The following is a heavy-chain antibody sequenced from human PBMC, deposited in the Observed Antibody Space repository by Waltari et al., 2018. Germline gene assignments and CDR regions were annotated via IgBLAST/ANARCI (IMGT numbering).Heavy chain of an antibody. CDR3: ARQDYDSSGPPIDP. V-gene: IGHV4-39*01. CDR2: IYYSGST. J-gene: IGHJ5*02. D-gene: IGHD3-22*01. CDR1: GGSISNSSYY. Sequence: QLQLQESGPGLVKPSETLSLTCTVSGGSISNSSYYWGWIRQPPGKGLEWIGSIYYSGSTYYTPSRKSRVTISVDTSKNQFSRKLSSVTAADTAVYYCARQDYDSSGPPIDPWGQGTLVTVSS.